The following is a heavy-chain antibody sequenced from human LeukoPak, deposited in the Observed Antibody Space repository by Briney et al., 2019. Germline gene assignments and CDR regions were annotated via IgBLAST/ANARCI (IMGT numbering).Heavy chain of an antibody. Sequence: HTGGSLRLSCAASGFTFSSYSMNWVRQAPGKGLEWVSYISSSSSTIYYADSVEGRFTISRDNAKNSLYLQMNSLRAEDTAVYYCVLGQQLDQAYYYYYMDVWGKGTTVTVSS. CDR3: VLGQQLDQAYYYYYMDV. CDR1: GFTFSSYS. CDR2: ISSSSSTI. V-gene: IGHV3-48*01. J-gene: IGHJ6*03. D-gene: IGHD6-6*01.